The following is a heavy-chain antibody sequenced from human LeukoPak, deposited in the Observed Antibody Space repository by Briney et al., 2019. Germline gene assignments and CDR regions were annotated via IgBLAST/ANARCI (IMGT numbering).Heavy chain of an antibody. D-gene: IGHD5-18*01. CDR3: ARGLGYSYGYGIDY. CDR2: IWYDGSNK. CDR1: GFTFSSYA. V-gene: IGHV3-33*08. J-gene: IGHJ4*02. Sequence: QPGRSLRLSCAASGFTFSSYAMHWVRQAPGKGLEWVAIIWYDGSNKYHADSVKGRFTISGDNSKNTLYLQMNSLRAEDTALYYCARGLGYSYGYGIDYWGQGTLVTISS.